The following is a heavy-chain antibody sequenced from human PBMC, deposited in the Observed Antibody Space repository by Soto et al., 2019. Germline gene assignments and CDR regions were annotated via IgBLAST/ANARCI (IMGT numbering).Heavy chain of an antibody. D-gene: IGHD2-15*01. CDR2: IYSGGST. CDR3: ASTGYCSGGSCYSGLGAFDI. CDR1: GFTFSSYD. Sequence: GGSLRLSCAASGFTFSSYDMSWVRQAPGKGLEWVSVIYSGGSTYYADSVKGRFTISRDNSKNTLYLQMNSLRAEDTAVYYCASTGYCSGGSCYSGLGAFDIWGQGTMVTVSS. J-gene: IGHJ3*02. V-gene: IGHV3-66*01.